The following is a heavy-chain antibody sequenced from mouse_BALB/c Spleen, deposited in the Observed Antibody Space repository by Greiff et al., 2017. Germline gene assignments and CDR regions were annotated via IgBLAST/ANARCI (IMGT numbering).Heavy chain of an antibody. V-gene: IGHV1S81*02. CDR1: GYTFTSYW. CDR3: ARSDYYGYDPLFDY. CDR2: INPSNGRT. J-gene: IGHJ2*01. D-gene: IGHD2-2*01. Sequence: VQLQQPGAELVKPGASVKLSCKASGYTFTSYWMHWVKQRPGQGLEWIGEINPSNGRTNYNEKFKSKATLTVDKSSSTAYMQLSSLTSEDSAVYYCARSDYYGYDPLFDYWGQGTTLTVSS.